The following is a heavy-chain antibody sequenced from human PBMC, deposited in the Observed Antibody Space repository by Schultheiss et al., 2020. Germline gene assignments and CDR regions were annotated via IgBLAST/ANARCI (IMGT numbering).Heavy chain of an antibody. CDR2: INWNGGST. J-gene: IGHJ4*02. CDR3: ARDLDYYDSSGYWVY. V-gene: IGHV3-20*04. Sequence: GGSLRLSCAASGFTFDDYGMSWVRQAPGKGLEWVSGINWNGGSTGYADSVKGRFTISRDNAKNSLYLQMNSLRAEDTALYYCARDLDYYDSSGYWVYWGQGTLVTVYS. CDR1: GFTFDDYG. D-gene: IGHD3-22*01.